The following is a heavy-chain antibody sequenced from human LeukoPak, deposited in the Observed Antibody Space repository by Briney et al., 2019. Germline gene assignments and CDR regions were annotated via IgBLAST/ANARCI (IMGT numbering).Heavy chain of an antibody. CDR3: AKGRAAMDFFDC. CDR1: GFTFSSYW. Sequence: PGGSLRLSCAASGFTFSSYWMSWVRQAPGKGLEWVSVISGGGETAYYADFVKGRFTISRDNSRSTLYLQMSSLRAEDTAVYYCAKGRAAMDFFDCWGQGTLVTVSS. D-gene: IGHD2-2*01. CDR2: ISGGGETA. V-gene: IGHV3-23*01. J-gene: IGHJ4*02.